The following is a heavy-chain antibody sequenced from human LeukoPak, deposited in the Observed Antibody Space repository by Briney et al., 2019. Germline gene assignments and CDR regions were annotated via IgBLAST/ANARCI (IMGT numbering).Heavy chain of an antibody. J-gene: IGHJ4*02. CDR2: IKDDGSEK. CDR3: AKDGEGYS. Sequence: GGSRRLSCAAAGFTSNRASISWVRQIDKRRRGFVANIKDDGSEKYYVDSVKGRFTISRDNTKNSLYLQMDSLRVDDTAIYYCAKDGEGYSWGQGTLVTVSS. CDR1: GFTSNRAS. V-gene: IGHV3-7*01. D-gene: IGHD3-10*01.